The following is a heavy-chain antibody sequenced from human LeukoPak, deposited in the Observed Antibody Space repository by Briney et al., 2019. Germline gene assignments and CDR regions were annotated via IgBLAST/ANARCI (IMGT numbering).Heavy chain of an antibody. CDR2: ISAYNGNT. CDR1: GYTFTSYG. J-gene: IGHJ4*02. V-gene: IGHV1-18*01. Sequence: ASVKVSCKASGYTFTSYGISWVRQAPGRGLEWMGWISAYNGNTNYAQKLQGRVTMTTDTSTSTAYMELRSLRSDDTAVYYCARDGDDYYDSSGVVDYWGQGTLVTVSS. CDR3: ARDGDDYYDSSGVVDY. D-gene: IGHD3-22*01.